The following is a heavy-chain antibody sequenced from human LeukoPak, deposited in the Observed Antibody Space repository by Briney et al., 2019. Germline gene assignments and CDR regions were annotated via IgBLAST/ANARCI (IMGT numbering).Heavy chain of an antibody. CDR2: ISGSSNDI. CDR1: GFPFSIYI. CDR3: ATDYYCSGGSCYPPD. Sequence: GGSLRLSCAASGFPFSIYIMNWVRQAPGKGLEWVSSISGSSNDIYYADSVKSRFTISRDNAKNSLYLQMNSLRAEDTAVYYCATDYYCSGGSCYPPDWGQGTLVTVSS. J-gene: IGHJ4*02. D-gene: IGHD2-15*01. V-gene: IGHV3-21*01.